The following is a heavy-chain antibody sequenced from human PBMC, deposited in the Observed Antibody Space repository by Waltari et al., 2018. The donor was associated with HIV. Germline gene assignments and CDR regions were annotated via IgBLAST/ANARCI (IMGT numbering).Heavy chain of an antibody. J-gene: IGHJ4*02. CDR2: IRAKAYGGTS. CDR3: TRGSGRYEY. CDR1: GFTIGNFA. Sequence: DVQLVESGGDLVQPGRSMRLSCAGSGFTIGNFAMTWVREAPGKGLEWVGYIRAKAYGGTSEYAASVKGRFVISRDDSKSIAYLQMNSLKTEDTAIYYCTRGSGRYEYWGQGTMTTVSS. V-gene: IGHV3-49*04. D-gene: IGHD1-26*01.